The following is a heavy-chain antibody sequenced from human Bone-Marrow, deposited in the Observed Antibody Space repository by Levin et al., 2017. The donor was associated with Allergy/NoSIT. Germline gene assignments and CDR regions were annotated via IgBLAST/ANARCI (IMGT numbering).Heavy chain of an antibody. Sequence: GESLKISCAASGFTFSSYGMHWVRQAPGKGLEWVAVIWYDGSNKYYADSVKGRFTISRDNSKNTLYLQMNSLRAEDTAVYYCAREMLYSSSWYWFDPWGQGTLVTVSS. CDR1: GFTFSSYG. CDR2: IWYDGSNK. CDR3: AREMLYSSSWYWFDP. J-gene: IGHJ5*02. V-gene: IGHV3-33*01. D-gene: IGHD6-13*01.